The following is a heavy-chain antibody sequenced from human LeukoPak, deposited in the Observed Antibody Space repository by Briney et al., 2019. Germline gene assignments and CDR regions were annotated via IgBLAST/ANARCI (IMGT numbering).Heavy chain of an antibody. Sequence: GGSLRLSCAASGFTFSNYWMNWVRQAPGQGLEWVANIKQDGSDKYYADSVKGRVTISRDNAKNSRYLQMNSLRAEDTAVYYCAREKGNYDGYYNYYMDVWGKGTTVTVSS. CDR2: IKQDGSDK. D-gene: IGHD4-11*01. J-gene: IGHJ6*03. CDR1: GFTFSNYW. V-gene: IGHV3-7*01. CDR3: AREKGNYDGYYNYYMDV.